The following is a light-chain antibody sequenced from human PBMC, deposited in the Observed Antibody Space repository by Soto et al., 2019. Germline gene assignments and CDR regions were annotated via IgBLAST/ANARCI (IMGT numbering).Light chain of an antibody. V-gene: IGLV6-57*03. CDR3: QSYDRTNVV. CDR1: RGSVASNY. J-gene: IGLJ2*01. CDR2: RDD. Sequence: NFMLTQPHSVSESPGKTITISCARSRGSVASNYVQRFQQRPGSAPTTIIYRDDQRPSGVPDRFSASVDSSSNSASLTISGLKTEDEAYYYCQSYDRTNVVFGGGTKVTVL.